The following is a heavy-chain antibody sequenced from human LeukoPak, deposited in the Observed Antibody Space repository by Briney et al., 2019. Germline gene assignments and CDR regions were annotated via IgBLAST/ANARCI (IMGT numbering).Heavy chain of an antibody. CDR3: ARGPSGYHNT. D-gene: IGHD5-12*01. J-gene: IGHJ4*02. V-gene: IGHV3-66*01. Sequence: GGSLRLSCAASGFTVSNNYMTWVRQAPGKGLEWVSLNSGGSTYYADSVKGKFTISRDNSKNTLYLQMNSLRAEDTAVYYCARGPSGYHNTGGQGTLVTVSS. CDR1: GFTVSNNY. CDR2: NSGGST.